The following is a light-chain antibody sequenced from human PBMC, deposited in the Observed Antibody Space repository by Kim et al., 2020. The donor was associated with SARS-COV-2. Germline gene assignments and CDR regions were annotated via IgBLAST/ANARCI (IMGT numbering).Light chain of an antibody. CDR1: SSNIGAGYD. J-gene: IGLJ3*02. CDR3: QSYDSSLSGWV. V-gene: IGLV1-40*01. CDR2: GNS. Sequence: RVTSACTGRSSNIGAGYDVHWYQQLPGTAPKLLIYGNSNRPSGVPDRFSGSKSGTSASLAITGLQAEDEADYYCQSYDSSLSGWVFGGGTQLTVL.